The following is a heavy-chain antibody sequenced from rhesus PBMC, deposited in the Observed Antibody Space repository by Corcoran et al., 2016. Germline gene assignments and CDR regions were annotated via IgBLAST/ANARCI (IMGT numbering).Heavy chain of an antibody. CDR2: IYGSCRGT. CDR1: DGSISDDYY. Sequence: QVQLQESGPGLVKPSETLSLTCAVSDGSISDDYYWNWIRQPPGKGLACIGYIYGSCRGTNYNPSLKNRVTISIDTSKNQFSLKLSSVTAADTAVYYCARGRQLVPYYFDYWGQGVLVTVSS. D-gene: IGHD6-25*01. CDR3: ARGRQLVPYYFDY. V-gene: IGHV4-106*01. J-gene: IGHJ4*01.